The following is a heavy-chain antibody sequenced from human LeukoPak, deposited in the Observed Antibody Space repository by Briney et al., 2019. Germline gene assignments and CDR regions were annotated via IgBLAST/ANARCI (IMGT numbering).Heavy chain of an antibody. J-gene: IGHJ4*02. CDR1: GYTYSSSG. V-gene: IGHV1-18*01. D-gene: IGHD3-3*01. CDR3: ARNCDFWSVSPAFDY. CDR2: MIAYNGST. Sequence: APVKVSCNASGYTYSSSGIIRWSQAPGLGLEWMGWMIAYNGSTNCAQKLEGRVTMTTDTSTTTAYMELRSLISGQTAVYYCARNCDFWSVSPAFDYWGQGTLVTVSS.